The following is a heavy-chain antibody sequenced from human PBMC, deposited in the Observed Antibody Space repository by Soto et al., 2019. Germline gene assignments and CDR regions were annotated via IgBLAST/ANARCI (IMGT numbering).Heavy chain of an antibody. V-gene: IGHV3-21*06. J-gene: IGHJ6*02. D-gene: IGHD4-17*01. CDR1: GFPFISFS. CDR2: ISSTGNFI. CDR3: ARGYGDYGSDDYYFAMAA. Sequence: EVQLIESGGGLVKPGGSLRLSCAASGFPFISFSMHWVRQAPGKGLEWISSISSTGNFINYAESMKGRFTISRDNAQNSLFLQMNSLRAEDTALYYCARGYGDYGSDDYYFAMAAWGQGTTVTVSS.